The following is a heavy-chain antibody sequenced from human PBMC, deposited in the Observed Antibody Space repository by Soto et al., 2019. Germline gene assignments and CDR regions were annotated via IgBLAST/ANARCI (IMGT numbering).Heavy chain of an antibody. CDR3: ARDPMDGYGNFDY. CDR1: GGTFSSYA. Sequence: SVKVSCKASGGTFSSYATSRVRQAPGQGLEWMGGIIPIFGTANYAQKFQGRVTITADESTSTAYMELSSLRSEDTAVYYCARDPMDGYGNFDYWGQGTLVTVSS. D-gene: IGHD5-12*01. J-gene: IGHJ4*02. CDR2: IIPIFGTA. V-gene: IGHV1-69*13.